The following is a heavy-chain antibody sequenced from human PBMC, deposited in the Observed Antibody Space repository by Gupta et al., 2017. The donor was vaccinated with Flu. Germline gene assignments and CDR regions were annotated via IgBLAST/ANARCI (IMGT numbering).Heavy chain of an antibody. CDR1: GGSITGYY. J-gene: IGHJ4*02. V-gene: IGHV4-59*01. CDR3: ARYDSGGYSLEY. D-gene: IGHD3-22*01. CDR2: IYYSGRT. Sequence: QVQLQESGPGLVKPSETLSLTCTVSGGSITGYYCGWIRQPPGKGLEWIGYIYYSGRTKYNPSLKSRVAMSVDTSQNHFSLKMNSVTAADTAVYYCARYDSGGYSLEYWGQGTLVTVSS.